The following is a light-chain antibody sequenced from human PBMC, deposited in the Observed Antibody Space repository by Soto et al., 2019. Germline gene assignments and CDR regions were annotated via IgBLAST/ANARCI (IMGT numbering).Light chain of an antibody. CDR2: AAS. V-gene: IGKV3-20*01. CDR3: HQYGNSPWT. CDR1: QSGFGTY. Sequence: DIVLTQSPGTLSLSPGEGATLSCRASQSGFGTYLALFQQKPGQAPRLLIYAASNRATVIPDRFSGSGSGTDFTLTIIRLEPEDCAVYYCHQYGNSPWTLGQGTKVEIK. J-gene: IGKJ1*01.